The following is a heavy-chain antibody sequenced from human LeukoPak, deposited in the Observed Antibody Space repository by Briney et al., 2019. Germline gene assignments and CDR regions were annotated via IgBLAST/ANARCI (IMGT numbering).Heavy chain of an antibody. Sequence: PGGSLRLSCAASGFTFSSYWMSWVRQAPGKGLEWVANIKQDGSEKYYVDSVKGRFTISRDNAKNSLYLQMNSLRAEDTAVYYCARDPLNCSSTSCTVGAFDIWGQGTMVTVYS. J-gene: IGHJ3*02. CDR3: ARDPLNCSSTSCTVGAFDI. V-gene: IGHV3-7*01. CDR1: GFTFSSYW. D-gene: IGHD2-2*01. CDR2: IKQDGSEK.